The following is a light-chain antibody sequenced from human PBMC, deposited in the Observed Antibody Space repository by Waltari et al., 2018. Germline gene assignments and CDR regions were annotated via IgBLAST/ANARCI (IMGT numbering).Light chain of an antibody. J-gene: IGLJ1*01. CDR3: ITWDDSLGGYYV. CDR1: TSNVGKNP. CDR2: RNS. V-gene: IGLV1-47*01. Sequence: QSVLTQAPSVSGTLGQSVALPCSGATSNVGKNPVYWYQQLPGTAPKLLIYRNSQRPSGVPDRFSASKSDTSASLTISGLRSEDEADYYCITWDDSLGGYYVFGTGTTVTVL.